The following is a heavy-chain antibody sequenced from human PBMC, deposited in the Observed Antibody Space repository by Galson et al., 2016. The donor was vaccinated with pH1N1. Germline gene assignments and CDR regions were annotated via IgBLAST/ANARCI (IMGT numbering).Heavy chain of an antibody. J-gene: IGHJ6*02. CDR1: GFTFSSYG. Sequence: SLRLSCAASGFTFSSYGMHWVRQAPGKGLEWVAVIWYDGSNKYYADSVKGRFTISRDNSKNTLYLQMNSLRAEDTAVYYCARGLLRDYGMDVWGQGTTVTASS. CDR3: ARGLLRDYGMDV. CDR2: IWYDGSNK. V-gene: IGHV3-33*01.